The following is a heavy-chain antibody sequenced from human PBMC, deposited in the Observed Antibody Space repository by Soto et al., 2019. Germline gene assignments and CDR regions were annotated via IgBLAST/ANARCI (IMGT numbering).Heavy chain of an antibody. CDR1: GFTFSSYA. CDR3: SKDKSYYYGSGSSNIFDS. D-gene: IGHD3-10*01. J-gene: IGHJ4*02. V-gene: IGHV3-23*01. Sequence: EVQLSESGGGLVQPGGSLRLSCAASGFTFSSYAMSWVHQAPGKGLEWVSGISGTGGSTYYADSVRGRFTISRDNSKNTLYLQMNSLGGEDTAVYYCSKDKSYYYGSGSSNIFDSWGQGTLVTVSS. CDR2: ISGTGGST.